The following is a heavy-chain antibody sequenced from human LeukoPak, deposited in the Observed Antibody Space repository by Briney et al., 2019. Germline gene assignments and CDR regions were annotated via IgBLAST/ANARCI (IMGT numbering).Heavy chain of an antibody. CDR2: ISGSGSTT. D-gene: IGHD5-18*01. J-gene: IGHJ4*02. CDR1: GFTFRSYV. Sequence: PGGPLRLSCVASGFTFRSYVLTWVRKPPGKGLEWVPAISGSGSTTYYADSVRGRFSISRDNSKNTLYLEMDSLRTEDTAVYYCAKRPGGYSYGTWDYWGQGTLVTVSS. CDR3: AKRPGGYSYGTWDY. V-gene: IGHV3-23*01.